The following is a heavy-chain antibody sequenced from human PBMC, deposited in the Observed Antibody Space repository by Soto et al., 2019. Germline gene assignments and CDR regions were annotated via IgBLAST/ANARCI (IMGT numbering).Heavy chain of an antibody. D-gene: IGHD3-22*01. J-gene: IGHJ2*01. CDR2: ISYDGSNK. V-gene: IGHV3-30-3*01. Sequence: QVQLVESGGGVVQPGRSLRLSCAASGFTFSSYAMHWVRQAPGKGLEWVAVISYDGSNKYYADSVKGRFTISRDNSKNALYLQMNSLRAEDTAVYYCARGIPYYDCSGYLGLGYCDLWGRGTLVTVSS. CDR3: ARGIPYYDCSGYLGLGYCDL. CDR1: GFTFSSYA.